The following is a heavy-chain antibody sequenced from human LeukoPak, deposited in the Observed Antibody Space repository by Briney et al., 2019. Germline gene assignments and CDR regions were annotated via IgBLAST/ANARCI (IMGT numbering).Heavy chain of an antibody. Sequence: SETLSLTCTVSGGSISSYYRSWIRQPPGKGLEWIGHIYYSGSTNYNPSLKSRVTISVDTSKNQFSLRLSSVTAADTAVYYCARHLSPTIITLDSWGQGTLVTVSS. V-gene: IGHV4-59*08. CDR3: ARHLSPTIITLDS. CDR2: IYYSGST. D-gene: IGHD3-22*01. J-gene: IGHJ4*02. CDR1: GGSISSYY.